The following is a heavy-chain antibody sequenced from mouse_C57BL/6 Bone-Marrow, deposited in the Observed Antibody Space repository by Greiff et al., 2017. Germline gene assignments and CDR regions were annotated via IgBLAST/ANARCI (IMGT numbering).Heavy chain of an antibody. CDR2: IYPGDGDT. CDR1: GYAFSSSW. J-gene: IGHJ1*03. D-gene: IGHD2-10*01. Sequence: VQLQQSGPELVKPGASVKISCKASGYAFSSSWMNWVKQRPGQGLEWIGRIYPGDGDTNYNGKFKGKATLTADKSSSTAYMQLSSLTSEDSAVXFCARSYHDDWGTGTTVTVSS. CDR3: ARSYHDD. V-gene: IGHV1-82*01.